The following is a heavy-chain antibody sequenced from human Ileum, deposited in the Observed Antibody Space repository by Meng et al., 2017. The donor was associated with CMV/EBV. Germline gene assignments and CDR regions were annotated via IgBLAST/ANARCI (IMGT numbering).Heavy chain of an antibody. J-gene: IGHJ4*02. CDR3: ARDLDYYDSSGYPYYFDY. CDR1: GSIFSNYW. Sequence: SLIFCCASSGSIFSNYWMSWVRQAPGKGLEWVANIKQDGSEKYYVDSVKGRFTISRGYAKNSLYLQMTSLRAEDTAVYYCARDLDYYDSSGYPYYFDYWGQGTMVTVSS. V-gene: IGHV3-7*01. CDR2: IKQDGSEK. D-gene: IGHD3-22*01.